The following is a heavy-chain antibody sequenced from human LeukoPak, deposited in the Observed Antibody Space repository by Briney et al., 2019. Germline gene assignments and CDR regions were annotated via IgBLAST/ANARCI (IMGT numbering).Heavy chain of an antibody. J-gene: IGHJ4*02. CDR2: IDWDDDK. CDR3: ARIRSGYDAAFDY. V-gene: IGHV2-70*11. D-gene: IGHD5-12*01. CDR1: GFSLSTSGMC. Sequence: SGPTLVNPTQTLTLTCTFSGFSLSTSGMCVSWIRQPPGKALEWLARIDWDDDKYFSTSLETRLTISKDTSKNQVVLTMTNMDPVDTATYYCARIRSGYDAAFDYWGQGALVTVSS.